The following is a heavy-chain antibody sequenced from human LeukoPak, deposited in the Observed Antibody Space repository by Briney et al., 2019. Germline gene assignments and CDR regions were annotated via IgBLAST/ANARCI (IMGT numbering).Heavy chain of an antibody. Sequence: PGGSLRLSCAASGFTFSSYAMSWVRRAPGKGLEWVSAISGSGGSTYYADSVKGRFTISRDNSKNTLYLQMNSLRAEDTAVYYCAKSITNLDAFDIWGQGTMVTVSS. CDR2: ISGSGGST. CDR3: AKSITNLDAFDI. J-gene: IGHJ3*02. D-gene: IGHD1-20*01. CDR1: GFTFSSYA. V-gene: IGHV3-23*01.